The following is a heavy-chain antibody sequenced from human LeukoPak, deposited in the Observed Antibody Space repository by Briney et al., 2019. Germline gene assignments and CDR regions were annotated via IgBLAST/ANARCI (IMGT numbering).Heavy chain of an antibody. J-gene: IGHJ4*02. CDR1: GFTFDDYA. D-gene: IGHD3-10*01. V-gene: IGHV3-9*01. CDR2: ISWNSGSI. Sequence: GGSLRPSCAASGFTFDDYAMHWVRQAPGKGLEWVSGISWNSGSIGYADSVKGRFTISRDNAKNSLYLQMNSLRAEDTALYYCAKDIDPSYGSGSYFDYWGQGTLVTVSS. CDR3: AKDIDPSYGSGSYFDY.